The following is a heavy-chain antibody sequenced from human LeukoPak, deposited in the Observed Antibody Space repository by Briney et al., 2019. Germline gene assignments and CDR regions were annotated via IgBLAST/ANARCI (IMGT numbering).Heavy chain of an antibody. D-gene: IGHD3-22*01. V-gene: IGHV3-30*18. CDR1: GFTVGSYG. J-gene: IGHJ4*02. CDR2: IPYDGSNK. Sequence: PGRSLRLSCAASGFTVGSYGMHWVRQAPGKGLEWVAVIPYDGSNKYYADSVKGRFTISRDNSKNTLYLQMNSLRAEDTAVYYCAKDYYDTSGYYYFDSWGQGTLVTVSS. CDR3: AKDYYDTSGYYYFDS.